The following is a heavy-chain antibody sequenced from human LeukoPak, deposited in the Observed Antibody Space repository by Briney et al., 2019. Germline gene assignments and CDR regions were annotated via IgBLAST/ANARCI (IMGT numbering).Heavy chain of an antibody. V-gene: IGHV4-61*02. CDR3: ARGRGLLEGNWFDP. J-gene: IGHJ5*02. CDR2: IYTSGST. Sequence: SETLSLTCTVSGGSISSGSYYWSWIRQPAGKGLEWIGRIYTSGSTNYNPSLKSRVTISVDTSKNQFSLKLGSVTAADTAVDYCARGRGLLEGNWFDPWGQGTLVTVSS. CDR1: GGSISSGSYY. D-gene: IGHD2-15*01.